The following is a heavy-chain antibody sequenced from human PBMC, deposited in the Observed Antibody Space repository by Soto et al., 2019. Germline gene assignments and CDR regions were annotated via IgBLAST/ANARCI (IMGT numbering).Heavy chain of an antibody. D-gene: IGHD3-10*01. CDR2: IYYSGST. J-gene: IGHJ6*02. V-gene: IGHV4-59*01. CDR3: ARAGQGGLYGMDV. CDR1: GGSISSYY. Sequence: SETLSLTCTVSGGSISSYYWSWIRQPPGKGLEWIGYIYYSGSTNYNPSLKSRVTISVDTSKNQFSLKLSSVTAADTAVYYCARAGQGGLYGMDVWGQGTTVTVSS.